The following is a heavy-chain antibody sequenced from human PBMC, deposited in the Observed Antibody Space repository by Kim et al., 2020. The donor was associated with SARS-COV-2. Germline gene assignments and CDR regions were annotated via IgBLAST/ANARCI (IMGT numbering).Heavy chain of an antibody. D-gene: IGHD1-1*01. Sequence: SETLSLTCNVSGGSINTYFWNWIRQPPGKGLEWVGYVYNPGSTKYNPSLNSRASISADMSRSQFSLRLRSVTAADTAIYYCTSGRNFDFWGQGTLVTVS. CDR1: GGSINTYF. CDR2: VYNPGST. V-gene: IGHV4-59*13. CDR3: TSGRNFDF. J-gene: IGHJ4*02.